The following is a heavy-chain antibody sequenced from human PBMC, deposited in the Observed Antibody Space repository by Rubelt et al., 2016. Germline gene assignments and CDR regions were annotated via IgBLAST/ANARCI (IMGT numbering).Heavy chain of an antibody. V-gene: IGHV4-39*07. CDR2: IYHSGTT. CDR1: GGSISSSSYY. CDR3: ARERGGSFTTSFDS. D-gene: IGHD1-26*01. Sequence: QLQLQESGPGLVKPSETLSLTCTVSGGSISSSSYYWGWIRQPPGKGLEWIGSIYHSGTTYYNPSLKSRVTISVDTSKNHFSRKRNSVTAADTAVYYCARERGGSFTTSFDSWGQGTLVTVSS. J-gene: IGHJ4*02.